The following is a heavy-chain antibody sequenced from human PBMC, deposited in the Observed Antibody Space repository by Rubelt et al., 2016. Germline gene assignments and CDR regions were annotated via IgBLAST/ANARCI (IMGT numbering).Heavy chain of an antibody. Sequence: QVQLQESGPGLVKPSETLSLTCTVSGYSISSGYYWGWIRQPPGKGLEWIGSIYHSGSTYYNPSLKSRVTMSVDTSKNQFSLKLSSVTAADTAVYYCARRNSGNNWYFDLWGRGPLVTVSS. J-gene: IGHJ2*01. V-gene: IGHV4-38-2*02. CDR2: IYHSGST. D-gene: IGHD1-26*01. CDR1: GYSISSGYY. CDR3: ARRNSGNNWYFDL.